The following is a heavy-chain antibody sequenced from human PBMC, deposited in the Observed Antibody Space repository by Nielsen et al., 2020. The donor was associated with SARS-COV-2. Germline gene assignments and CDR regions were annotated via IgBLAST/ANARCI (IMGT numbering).Heavy chain of an antibody. CDR3: AHRREVTMEQEVRGQAFDY. CDR2: IYWDDDK. V-gene: IGHV2-5*02. CDR1: GFSLSTSGVG. Sequence: SGPTLVKPTQTLTLTCTFSGFSLSTSGVGVGWIRQPPGKALEWLALIYWDDDKRYSPSLKSRLTITKDTSKNQVVLTMTNMDPVDTATYYCAHRREVTMEQEVRGQAFDYWGQGTLATVSS. D-gene: IGHD3-10*01. J-gene: IGHJ4*02.